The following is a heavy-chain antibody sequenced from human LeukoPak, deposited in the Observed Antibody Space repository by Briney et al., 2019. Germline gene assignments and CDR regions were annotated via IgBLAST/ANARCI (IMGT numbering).Heavy chain of an antibody. V-gene: IGHV4-39*01. CDR1: GGSISSSSYY. Sequence: SETLSLTCTVSGGSISSSSYYWGWICLPPGKGLEWIGSIYYSGSTYYNPSLKSRVTISVDTSKNQFSLKLSSVTAADTAVYYCSAGRVANFDYWGQGTLVTVSS. CDR2: IYYSGST. CDR3: SAGRVANFDY. J-gene: IGHJ4*02.